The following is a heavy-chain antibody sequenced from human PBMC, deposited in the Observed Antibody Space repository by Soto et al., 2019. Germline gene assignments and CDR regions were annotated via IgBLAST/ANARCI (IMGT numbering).Heavy chain of an antibody. CDR2: IWYDGSNK. Sequence: SCAASGFTFSSDGMHWVRQAPGKGLEWVAVIWYDGSNKYYADSVKGRFTISRDNSKNTLYLQMNSLRAEDTAVYYCARVGEHLVYYGMDVWGQGTTVTVSS. D-gene: IGHD2-21*01. J-gene: IGHJ6*02. CDR1: GFTFSSDG. CDR3: ARVGEHLVYYGMDV. V-gene: IGHV3-33*01.